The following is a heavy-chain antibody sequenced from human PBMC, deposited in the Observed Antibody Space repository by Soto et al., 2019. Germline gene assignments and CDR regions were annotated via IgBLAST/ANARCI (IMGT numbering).Heavy chain of an antibody. J-gene: IGHJ6*03. Sequence: TCAISGDSVSSNSAAWNWIRQSPSRGLEWLGRTYYRSKWYNDYAVSVKSRITINPDTSKNQFSLQLNSVTPEDTAVYYCARVGYCSGGSCYSLGHYYYMDVWGKGTTVTVSS. D-gene: IGHD2-15*01. CDR2: TYYRSKWYN. CDR3: ARVGYCSGGSCYSLGHYYYMDV. CDR1: GDSVSSNSAA. V-gene: IGHV6-1*01.